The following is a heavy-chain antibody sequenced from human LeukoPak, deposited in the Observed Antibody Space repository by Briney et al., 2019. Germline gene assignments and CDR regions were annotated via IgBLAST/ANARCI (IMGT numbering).Heavy chain of an antibody. CDR1: GFTFSSYW. Sequence: GGSLRLSCAASGFTFSSYWMSWVRHAPGKGLEWVANIKQDGSGKYYVDSVKGRFTISRDNAKNSLYLQMNSLRAEDTAVYYCARARRYLGYCSGGSCYGYFDYWGQGTLVTVSS. CDR2: IKQDGSGK. D-gene: IGHD2-15*01. V-gene: IGHV3-7*01. J-gene: IGHJ4*02. CDR3: ARARRYLGYCSGGSCYGYFDY.